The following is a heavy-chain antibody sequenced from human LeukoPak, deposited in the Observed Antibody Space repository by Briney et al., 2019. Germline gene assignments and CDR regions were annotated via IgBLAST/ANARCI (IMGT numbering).Heavy chain of an antibody. Sequence: GGSLRLSCAASGFTFSSYAMSWVRQAPGKGLEWVSAISGSGGSTYYADSVKGRFTISRDNSKNTLYLQMNSLRAEDTAVYYCAENPYDILTGPYFDYWGQGTLVTVSS. J-gene: IGHJ4*02. V-gene: IGHV3-23*01. CDR1: GFTFSSYA. CDR3: AENPYDILTGPYFDY. CDR2: ISGSGGST. D-gene: IGHD3-9*01.